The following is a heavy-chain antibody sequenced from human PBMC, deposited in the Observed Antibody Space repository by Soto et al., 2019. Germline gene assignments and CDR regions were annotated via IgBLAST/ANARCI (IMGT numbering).Heavy chain of an antibody. V-gene: IGHV3-11*01. CDR3: ARDLHYYDSSGFGSGMY. CDR1: GFTFSDYY. D-gene: IGHD3-22*01. CDR2: ISSSGSTI. J-gene: IGHJ4*02. Sequence: GGSLRLSRAASGFTFSDYYMSWIRQAPGKGLEWVSYISSSGSTIYYADSVKGRFTISRDNAKNSLYLQMNSLRAEDTAVYYYARDLHYYDSSGFGSGMYWGQGTLVTVSS.